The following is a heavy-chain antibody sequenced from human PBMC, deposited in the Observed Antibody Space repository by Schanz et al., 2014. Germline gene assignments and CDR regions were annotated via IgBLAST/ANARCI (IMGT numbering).Heavy chain of an antibody. CDR2: ISWNSGTI. CDR1: GFTFDKYA. V-gene: IGHV3-9*01. J-gene: IGHJ4*02. D-gene: IGHD1-1*01. Sequence: EVQLLESGGGLVQPGGSLRLSCAASGFTFDKYAMHWVRQAPGKGLEWVSVISWNSGTIGYADSVKGRFTISRDNAKNSLYLEMNSLRAEDTALYYCARDRGNADLDYWGQGTLVTVSS. CDR3: ARDRGNADLDY.